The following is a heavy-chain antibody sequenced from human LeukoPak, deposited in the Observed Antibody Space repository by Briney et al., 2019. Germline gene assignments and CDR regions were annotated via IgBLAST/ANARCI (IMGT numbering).Heavy chain of an antibody. CDR3: VKEVTTIGIPVFDY. J-gene: IGHJ4*02. D-gene: IGHD1/OR15-1a*01. CDR1: GFTFSTYA. V-gene: IGHV3-23*01. Sequence: PGGSLRLSCAASGFTFSTYAMSWVRQAPGKGPEWVSGIRDSGDRTFYADSVKGWFTISRDNSKNTLYLQMDSLRGEDTAMYYCVKEVTTIGIPVFDYWGQGTLVTVSS. CDR2: IRDSGDRT.